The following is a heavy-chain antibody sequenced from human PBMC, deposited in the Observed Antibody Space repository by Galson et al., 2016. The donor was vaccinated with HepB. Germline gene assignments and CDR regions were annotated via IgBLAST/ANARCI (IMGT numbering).Heavy chain of an antibody. J-gene: IGHJ6*03. CDR1: AYSFTSYW. V-gene: IGHV5-10-1*01. D-gene: IGHD3-9*01. CDR3: ARRLVSFYYMDV. Sequence: QSGAEVKKPGESLRISCKGSAYSFTSYWITWVRQMPGKGLEWMGRIDPSDSYTNYSPSFQGHVTISVDKSISTAYLQWSSLKASDTAMYYCARRLVSFYYMDVWGKGTTVTVSS. CDR2: IDPSDSYT.